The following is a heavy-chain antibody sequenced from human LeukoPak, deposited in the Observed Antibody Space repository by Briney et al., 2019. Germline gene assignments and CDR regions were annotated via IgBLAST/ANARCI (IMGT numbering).Heavy chain of an antibody. V-gene: IGHV4-34*01. Sequence: SETLSLTCAVYGGSFSGYYWSWIRQPPGKGLEWIGEINHSGGTNYNPSLKSRVTISVDTSKNQFSLKLSSVTAADTAVYYCASAYYYGSGSYLNYWGQGTLVTVSS. CDR1: GGSFSGYY. CDR3: ASAYYYGSGSYLNY. CDR2: INHSGGT. D-gene: IGHD3-10*01. J-gene: IGHJ4*02.